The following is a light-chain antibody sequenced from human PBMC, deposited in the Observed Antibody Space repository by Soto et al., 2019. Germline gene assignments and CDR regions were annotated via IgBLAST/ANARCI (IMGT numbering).Light chain of an antibody. J-gene: IGLJ3*02. Sequence: QSALTQPASVSGSAGQSITISFSGTIRDVGAYNLVSWYQQHPATAPKLIIYEVRNRPSGISSRFSGYRSGNTASLTISGLQSEDEGDYYCGAYTARSTLVFGGGTQLTVL. CDR1: IRDVGAYNL. CDR2: EVR. V-gene: IGLV2-14*01. CDR3: GAYTARSTLV.